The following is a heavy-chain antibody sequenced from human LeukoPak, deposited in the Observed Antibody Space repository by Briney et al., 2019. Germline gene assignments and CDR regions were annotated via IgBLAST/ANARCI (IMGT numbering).Heavy chain of an antibody. Sequence: ASVKVSCKASGYTFTSYAMNWVRQAPGQGLEWMGWISAYNGNTNYAQKLQGRVTMTTDTSTSTAYMELKSLRSDDTAVYYCARGVSLGITLDYWGQGTLVTVSS. V-gene: IGHV1-18*01. J-gene: IGHJ4*02. D-gene: IGHD3-3*02. CDR1: GYTFTSYA. CDR2: ISAYNGNT. CDR3: ARGVSLGITLDY.